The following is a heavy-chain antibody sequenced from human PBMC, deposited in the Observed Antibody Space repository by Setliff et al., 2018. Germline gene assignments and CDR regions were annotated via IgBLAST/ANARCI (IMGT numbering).Heavy chain of an antibody. CDR3: ARDRNDNYESSGYYYAGGYMDV. Sequence: AASVKVSCKASGYTFTSYYMHWVRQAPGQGLEWMGLINPTGGSTSYAQKFQGRVTMTRDTSTSTVFMELSSLRSEDTAVYYCARDRNDNYESSGYYYAGGYMDVWGKGTTVTVSS. V-gene: IGHV1-46*01. CDR2: INPTGGST. CDR1: GYTFTSYY. D-gene: IGHD3-22*01. J-gene: IGHJ6*03.